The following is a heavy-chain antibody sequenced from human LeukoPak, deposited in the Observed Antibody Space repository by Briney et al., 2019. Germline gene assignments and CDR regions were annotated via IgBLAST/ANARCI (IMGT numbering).Heavy chain of an antibody. D-gene: IGHD3-22*01. V-gene: IGHV1-8*01. CDR3: ARVEGDYYDSQVFPFYYFDY. J-gene: IGHJ4*02. CDR1: GYTFTRYD. CDR2: WNPKSGNT. Sequence: ASVKVSYKASGYTFTRYDIVWVRQATGHRREWRGWWNPKSGNTGYAEKCQSRDTITRNTCISTAYIELSSLRSEDTAVYYCARVEGDYYDSQVFPFYYFDYWGQGTLVTVSS.